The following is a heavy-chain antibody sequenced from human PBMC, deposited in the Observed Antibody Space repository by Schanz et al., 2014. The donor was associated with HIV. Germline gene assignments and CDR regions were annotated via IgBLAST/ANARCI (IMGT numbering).Heavy chain of an antibody. Sequence: EVQLLESGGGLVQPGGSLRPSCAASGFTFRNYAMSWVRQAPGKGLEWVSAISESGGSTYYADSVKGRFTISRDNSKNTLYLQMNTLRAEDTAVYYCAKPEYDTSGNSQSHFDYWGQGTLVTVSS. D-gene: IGHD3-22*01. CDR3: AKPEYDTSGNSQSHFDY. V-gene: IGHV3-23*01. CDR1: GFTFRNYA. J-gene: IGHJ4*02. CDR2: ISESGGST.